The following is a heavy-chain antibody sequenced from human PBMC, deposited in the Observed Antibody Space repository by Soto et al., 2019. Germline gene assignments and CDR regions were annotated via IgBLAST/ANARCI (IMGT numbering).Heavy chain of an antibody. CDR3: ARAGGRITDAFDI. V-gene: IGHV3-30-3*01. D-gene: IGHD3-10*01. Sequence: GGSLRLSCAASGFTFSSYAMHWVRQAPGKGLEWVAVISYDGSNKYYADSVKGRFTISRDNSKNTLYLQMNSLRAEDTAVYYCARAGGRITDAFDIWGQGTMVTVSS. CDR1: GFTFSSYA. CDR2: ISYDGSNK. J-gene: IGHJ3*02.